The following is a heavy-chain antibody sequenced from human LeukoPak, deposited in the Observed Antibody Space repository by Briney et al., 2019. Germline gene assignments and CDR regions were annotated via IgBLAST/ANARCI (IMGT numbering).Heavy chain of an antibody. J-gene: IGHJ4*02. Sequence: GGSLRLSCGASGFTFSTYGMHWVRRAPGKGLEWVAFVGYDGSREYYADSVKGRFTISRDNSKNKVFLQMHGLTTDDTATYYCAKKRGVVAASRSAFDSWGQGTLVIVSS. CDR2: VGYDGSRE. V-gene: IGHV3-30*02. CDR1: GFTFSTYG. CDR3: AKKRGVVAASRSAFDS. D-gene: IGHD2-15*01.